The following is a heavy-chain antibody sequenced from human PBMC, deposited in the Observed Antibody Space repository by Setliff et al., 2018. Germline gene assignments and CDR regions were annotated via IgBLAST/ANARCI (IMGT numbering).Heavy chain of an antibody. CDR1: GGSISSGNYY. Sequence: PSETLSLTCRVSGGSISSGNYYWGWIRQSPGKGLDWIGTVDRSGNTFYNPSLRSRVTISVDTSKNQISLKLTSVSAADTAVYYCARRDSTSYYGYSFDFWGRGTLVTVSS. CDR2: VDRSGNT. CDR3: ARRDSTSYYGYSFDF. J-gene: IGHJ4*02. V-gene: IGHV4-39*01. D-gene: IGHD3-22*01.